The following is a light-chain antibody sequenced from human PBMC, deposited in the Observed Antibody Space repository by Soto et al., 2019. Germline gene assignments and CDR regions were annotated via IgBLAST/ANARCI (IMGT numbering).Light chain of an antibody. CDR3: QQSYTTPRT. Sequence: DIQMTHSPSSLSASVGDRVTITCRASQSINSNLNWYQQKPGRAPKLLIYAASSLHSGVPSRFTGSASGTDFTLTISSLQPEDSATYYCQQSYTTPRTFGQGTKVDIK. J-gene: IGKJ1*01. V-gene: IGKV1-39*01. CDR2: AAS. CDR1: QSINSN.